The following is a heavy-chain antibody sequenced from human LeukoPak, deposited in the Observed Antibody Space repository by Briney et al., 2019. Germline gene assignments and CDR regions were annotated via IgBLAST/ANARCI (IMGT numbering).Heavy chain of an antibody. CDR1: GYSFTTHW. V-gene: IGHV5-51*01. J-gene: IGHJ4*02. CDR3: ARTWFGESSSTLGY. Sequence: LGESLKISCKGSGYSFTTHWIGWVRQLPGKGLEWMGLIFPGDSETIYSPSLQGQVTISADKSINTAYLRWSSLKASDTAMYYCARTWFGESSSTLGYWGQGTLVTVSS. CDR2: IFPGDSET. D-gene: IGHD3-10*01.